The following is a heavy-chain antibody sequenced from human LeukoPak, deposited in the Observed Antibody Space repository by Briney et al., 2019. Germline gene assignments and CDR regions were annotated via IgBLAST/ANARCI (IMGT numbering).Heavy chain of an antibody. CDR3: ARAPYSSRASSYYMDV. CDR1: GYTLTELS. J-gene: IGHJ6*03. V-gene: IGHV1-18*01. Sequence: ASVKVSCKVSGYTLTELSMHWVRQAPGKGLEWMGWISAYNGNTNYAQKLQGRVTMTTDTSTSTAYMELRSLRSDDTAVYYCARAPYSSRASSYYMDVWGKGTTVTVSS. CDR2: ISAYNGNT. D-gene: IGHD6-13*01.